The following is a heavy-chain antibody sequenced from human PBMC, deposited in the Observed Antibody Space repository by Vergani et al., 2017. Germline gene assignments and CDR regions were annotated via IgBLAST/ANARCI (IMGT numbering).Heavy chain of an antibody. Sequence: EVQLVESGGVVVQPGGSLRLSCAASGFTFSSYAMSWVGQAPGKGLEWVSAISGSGGSTYYADSVKGRFTISRDNSKNTLYLQMNSLRAEDTAVYYCAKHLPITIFGVVTEYDAFDIWSQGTMVTVSS. CDR2: ISGSGGST. J-gene: IGHJ3*02. CDR1: GFTFSSYA. V-gene: IGHV3-23*04. D-gene: IGHD3-3*01. CDR3: AKHLPITIFGVVTEYDAFDI.